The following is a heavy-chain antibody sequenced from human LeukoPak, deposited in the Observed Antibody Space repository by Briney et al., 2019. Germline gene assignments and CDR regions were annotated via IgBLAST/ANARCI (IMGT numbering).Heavy chain of an antibody. D-gene: IGHD6-19*01. V-gene: IGHV4-59*08. CDR1: GGSISGYY. CDR3: ARGYTDGWLIGY. Sequence: PSETLSLTCSVPGGSISGYYWSWIRKPPGQGLERISYIYYSGRSTYNPTLKRRVHISRDAAKPQCCLNLSTVTAADTAVYYCARGYTDGWLIGYWGQGTLVTVSS. CDR2: IYYSGRS. J-gene: IGHJ4*02.